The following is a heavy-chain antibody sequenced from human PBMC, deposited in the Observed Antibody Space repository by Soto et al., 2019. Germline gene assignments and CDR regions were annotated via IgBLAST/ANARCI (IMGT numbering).Heavy chain of an antibody. CDR1: GLTFSRYS. V-gene: IGHV3-48*02. Sequence: GGSLRLSCAASGLTFSRYSMNWVRQAPGKGLEWVSYISSSSSTIYYADIVKGRFTISRDNAKNSLYLQMNSLRDEDTAVYYCARDRGMVVAATPNWFDPWGQGTLVTVSS. D-gene: IGHD2-15*01. CDR3: ARDRGMVVAATPNWFDP. J-gene: IGHJ5*02. CDR2: ISSSSSTI.